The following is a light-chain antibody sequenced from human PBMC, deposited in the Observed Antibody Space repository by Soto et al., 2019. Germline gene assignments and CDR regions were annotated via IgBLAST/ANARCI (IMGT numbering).Light chain of an antibody. CDR2: GAS. J-gene: IGKJ1*01. V-gene: IGKV3-15*01. CDR1: QSVSSN. CDR3: QQYINWPRT. Sequence: EIVMTQSPATLSVSPGEGAPLSCRASQSVSSNLAWFQQKPGQAPRLLIYGASTRDTGIPARFSGSGSGTEFSLTISSLQSEDFAVYYCQQYINWPRTFGQGTKVDIK.